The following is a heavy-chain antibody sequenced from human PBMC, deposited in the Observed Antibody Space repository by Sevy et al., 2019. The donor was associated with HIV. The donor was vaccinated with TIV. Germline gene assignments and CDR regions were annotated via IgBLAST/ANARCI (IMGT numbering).Heavy chain of an antibody. Sequence: ASVKVSCKVSGYTLTELFVHWVRQAPGKGLEWMATFDPEDDEKIYAQKFQDRVTMTEDTSTDTAYMDLSSLRSEDTAVYYCATTKDYYDSSGYPFDYWGQGTLVTVSS. V-gene: IGHV1-24*01. D-gene: IGHD3-22*01. CDR2: FDPEDDEK. CDR3: ATTKDYYDSSGYPFDY. CDR1: GYTLTELF. J-gene: IGHJ4*02.